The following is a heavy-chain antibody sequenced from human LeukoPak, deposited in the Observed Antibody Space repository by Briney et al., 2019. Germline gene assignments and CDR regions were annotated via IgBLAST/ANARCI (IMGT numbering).Heavy chain of an antibody. CDR2: ITSSGGST. CDR3: AHGAMYQLDY. CDR1: GFIFSSYA. Sequence: GWSLRLSCAASGFIFSSYAMSWVRQAQWKGLEWVSAITSSGGSTYYADSVKGRFTISGDNSKNTLFLQMNSLRAEDTAVYYCAHGAMYQLDYWGQGTLVTVSS. D-gene: IGHD2-2*01. J-gene: IGHJ4*02. V-gene: IGHV3-23*01.